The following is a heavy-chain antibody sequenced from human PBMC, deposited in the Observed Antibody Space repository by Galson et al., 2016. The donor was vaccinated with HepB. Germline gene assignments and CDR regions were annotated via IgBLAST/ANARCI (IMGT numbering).Heavy chain of an antibody. D-gene: IGHD1-1*01. CDR1: GGSISSSRYY. J-gene: IGHJ4*02. CDR3: ATPKLERRCYFDY. V-gene: IGHV4-39*01. CDR2: LYYTGSS. Sequence: SETLSLTCTVSGGSISSSRYYWGWIRQPPGKGLEWIGSLYYTGSSYYNPSLKSRVTISVDTSKNQFSLKLSSVTAADTAVYYCATPKLERRCYFDYWGQGTLATLSS.